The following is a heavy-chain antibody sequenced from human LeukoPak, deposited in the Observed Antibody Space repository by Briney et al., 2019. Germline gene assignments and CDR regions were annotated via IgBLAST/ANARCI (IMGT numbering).Heavy chain of an antibody. J-gene: IGHJ4*02. Sequence: PSETLSLACAVYGGSFSGYYWSWIRQPPGKGLEWIGEINHSGSTNYNPSLKSRVTISVDTSKNQFSLKLSPVTAVDTAVYYCARETNYYYYDSSGYYYYFDYWGQGTLVTVSS. V-gene: IGHV4-34*01. CDR1: GGSFSGYY. CDR3: ARETNYYYYDSSGYYYYFDY. CDR2: INHSGST. D-gene: IGHD3-22*01.